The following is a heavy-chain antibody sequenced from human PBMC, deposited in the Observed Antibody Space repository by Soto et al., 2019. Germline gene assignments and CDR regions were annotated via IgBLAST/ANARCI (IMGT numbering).Heavy chain of an antibody. J-gene: IGHJ4*02. CDR3: ARGTIVGPADIGYYFDN. Sequence: GASVKVSCKASGYTFTSYAMHWVRQAPGQRLEWMGWINAGNGNTKYSQKFQGRVTITRDTSASTAYMELSRLRSEDTGVYYCARGTIVGPADIGYYFDNWGQGTPVTVSS. V-gene: IGHV1-3*01. CDR2: INAGNGNT. D-gene: IGHD2-2*01. CDR1: GYTFTSYA.